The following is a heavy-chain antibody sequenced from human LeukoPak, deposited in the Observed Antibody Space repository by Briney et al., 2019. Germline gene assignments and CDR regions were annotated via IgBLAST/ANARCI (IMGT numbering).Heavy chain of an antibody. V-gene: IGHV4-39*07. CDR3: ARVWAPGCYYYMDV. J-gene: IGHJ6*03. CDR2: IFYSGST. D-gene: IGHD3-16*01. CDR1: SGSISTSNYY. Sequence: SETLSLTCTVSSGSISTSNYYWGWVRQPPGKALEWIGNIFYSGSTYYSPSLKSRVTISVDTSKNQFSLKLSSVTAADTAVYYCARVWAPGCYYYMDVWGKGTTVTVSS.